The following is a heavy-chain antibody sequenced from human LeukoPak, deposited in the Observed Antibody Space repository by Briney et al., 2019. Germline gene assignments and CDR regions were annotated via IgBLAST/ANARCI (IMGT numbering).Heavy chain of an antibody. CDR2: ISGSGGST. CDR3: TTARVRGYYFDY. Sequence: GGSLRLSCAASGFTFSSYAMSWVRQAPGKGLEWVSAISGSGGSTYYADSVKGRFTISRDNSKNTLYLQMNSLKTEDTAVYYCTTARVRGYYFDYWGQGTLVTVSS. CDR1: GFTFSSYA. V-gene: IGHV3-23*01. D-gene: IGHD3-10*01. J-gene: IGHJ4*02.